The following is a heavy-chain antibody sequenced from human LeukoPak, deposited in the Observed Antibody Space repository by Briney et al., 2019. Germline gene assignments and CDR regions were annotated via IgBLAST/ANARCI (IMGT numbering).Heavy chain of an antibody. CDR3: AREPIFDCLDY. J-gene: IGHJ4*02. V-gene: IGHV4-39*01. D-gene: IGHD3-9*01. Sequence: PSETLSLTCTVSGGSISSSSYYWGWIRQPPGKGLEWIGSIYYGGSTYYNPSLKSRVTISVDTSKNQFSLKLSSVTAADTAVYYCAREPIFDCLDYWGQGTLVTVSS. CDR1: GGSISSSSYY. CDR2: IYYGGST.